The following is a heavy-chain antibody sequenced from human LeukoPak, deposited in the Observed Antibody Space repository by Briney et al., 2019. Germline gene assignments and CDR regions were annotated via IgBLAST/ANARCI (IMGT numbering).Heavy chain of an antibody. Sequence: GGSVRLSCAASGFTFSSYSMNWIRQAPGKGLEWVSSVSNSGDYIHYADSVKGRFTISRDNSKNSLFLQMNSLRAEDTAVYYCAHGAMYQLDYWGQGTLVTVSS. CDR3: AHGAMYQLDY. J-gene: IGHJ4*02. CDR1: GFTFSSYS. CDR2: VSNSGDYI. D-gene: IGHD2-2*01. V-gene: IGHV3-21*04.